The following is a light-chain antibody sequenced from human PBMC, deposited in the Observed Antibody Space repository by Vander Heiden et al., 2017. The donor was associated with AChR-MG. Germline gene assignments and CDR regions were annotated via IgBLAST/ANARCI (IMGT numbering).Light chain of an antibody. CDR1: QSINNH. Sequence: DIQMTQSPSSLSASVGDRVTITCRASQSINNHLNWYQQKPGKAPKVLIYAVSTLESGVPSRISGSGSGTDFTLTIRSLQPEDFAAYFCQQSYSTPWTFGQGTKVEIK. J-gene: IGKJ1*01. CDR3: QQSYSTPWT. V-gene: IGKV1-39*01. CDR2: AVS.